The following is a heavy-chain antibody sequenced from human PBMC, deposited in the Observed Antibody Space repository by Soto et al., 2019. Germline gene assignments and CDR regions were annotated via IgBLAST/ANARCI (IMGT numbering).Heavy chain of an antibody. CDR2: IYPGDSDT. Sequence: PGESLKISCKGSGYIFTSYWIGWVRQMPGKGLEWMGIIYPGDSDTRYSPSFQGQVTISADKSISTAYLQWSSLKASDTAMYYCARGLDYYDSSGYYPSPYNWFDPWGQGTLVTVSS. J-gene: IGHJ5*02. V-gene: IGHV5-51*01. D-gene: IGHD3-22*01. CDR1: GYIFTSYW. CDR3: ARGLDYYDSSGYYPSPYNWFDP.